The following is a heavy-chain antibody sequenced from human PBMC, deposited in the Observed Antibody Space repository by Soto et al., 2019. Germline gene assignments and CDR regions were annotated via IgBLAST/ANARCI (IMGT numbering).Heavy chain of an antibody. J-gene: IGHJ6*02. Sequence: QLQLQESGPGLVKPSETLSLTCTVSGDSFTSSSNYWGWIRQPPGKGLEWIGSIWYSGSTYYNPSLKSRVTISVDTSKNQFSLKLSSVTAADTAVYYCARNLVDDYNRYFYYGMDVWGQGTTVTVSS. CDR1: GDSFTSSSNY. V-gene: IGHV4-39*01. CDR3: ARNLVDDYNRYFYYGMDV. D-gene: IGHD4-4*01. CDR2: IWYSGST.